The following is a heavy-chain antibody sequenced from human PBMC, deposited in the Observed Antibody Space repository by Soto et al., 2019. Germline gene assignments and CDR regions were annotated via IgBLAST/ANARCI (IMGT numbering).Heavy chain of an antibody. D-gene: IGHD2-2*01. CDR3: ERFLPVVPAASDDYYYYYYMDV. Sequence: QVQLVQSGAEVKKPGASVKVSCKASGYTFTSYGISWVRQAPGQGLEWMGWISAYNGNTNYAQKLQGRVTMTTDTSTSTAYMELRSLRSDDTAVYYCERFLPVVPAASDDYYYYYYMDVWGKGTTVTVSS. CDR2: ISAYNGNT. J-gene: IGHJ6*03. V-gene: IGHV1-18*01. CDR1: GYTFTSYG.